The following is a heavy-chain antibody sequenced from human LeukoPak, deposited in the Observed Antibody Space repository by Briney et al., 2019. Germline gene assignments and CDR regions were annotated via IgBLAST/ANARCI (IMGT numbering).Heavy chain of an antibody. CDR1: GGSISSYY. V-gene: IGHV4-4*07. CDR3: ASGDEYSSSSLRYYYMDV. CDR2: IYTSGST. Sequence: SETLSLTCTVSGGSISSYYWSWIRQPAGKGLEWIGRIYTSGSTNYNPSLKSRVTISVDKSKNQFSLKLSSVTAADTAVYYCASGDEYSSSSLRYYYMDVRGKGTTVTVSS. J-gene: IGHJ6*03. D-gene: IGHD6-6*01.